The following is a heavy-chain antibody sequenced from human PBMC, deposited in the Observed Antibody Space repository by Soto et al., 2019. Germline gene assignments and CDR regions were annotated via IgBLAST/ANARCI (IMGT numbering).Heavy chain of an antibody. D-gene: IGHD3-3*01. V-gene: IGHV3-30*18. CDR2: ISYDGSNK. CDR3: AKEAVTTPYYFDY. Sequence: QVQLVESGGGVVQPGRSLRLSCAASGFTFSSYGMHWVRQAPGKGLEWVAVISYDGSNKYYADSVKGRFTISRDNSKNTLYLQMNSLRAEATAVYYCAKEAVTTPYYFDYWGQGTLVTVSS. J-gene: IGHJ4*02. CDR1: GFTFSSYG.